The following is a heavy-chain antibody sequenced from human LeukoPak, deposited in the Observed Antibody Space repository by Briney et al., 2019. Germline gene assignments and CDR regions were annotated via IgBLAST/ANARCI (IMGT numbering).Heavy chain of an antibody. Sequence: PGRSLRLSCAASGFTFSSYGMHWVRQAPGKGLEWVAVIWYDGSNKYYADSVKGRFTISRDNSKNTLYLQMNSLRAEDTAVYYCARDRRISSTRACGMDVWGQGTTVTVSS. CDR2: IWYDGSNK. J-gene: IGHJ6*02. V-gene: IGHV3-33*01. CDR1: GFTFSSYG. D-gene: IGHD2-2*01. CDR3: ARDRRISSTRACGMDV.